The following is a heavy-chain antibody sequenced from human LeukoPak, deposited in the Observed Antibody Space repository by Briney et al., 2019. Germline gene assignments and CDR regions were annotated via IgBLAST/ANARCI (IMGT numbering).Heavy chain of an antibody. V-gene: IGHV3-23*01. D-gene: IGHD1-26*01. CDR2: ISGSGGAGT. CDR1: GFTFSRYA. J-gene: IGHJ6*02. Sequence: GGSLRLSCAGSGFTFSRYAMSWVRQAPGKGLEWVSTISGSGGAGTYYADSVKGRSTVSRDNSRNTLYLPMNSLRAEDTAVYYCVKDRGGSPFYGMDVWGQGTTVTDSS. CDR3: VKDRGGSPFYGMDV.